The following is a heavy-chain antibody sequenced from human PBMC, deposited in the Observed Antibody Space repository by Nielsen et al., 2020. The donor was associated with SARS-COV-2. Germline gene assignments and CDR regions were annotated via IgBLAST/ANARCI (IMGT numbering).Heavy chain of an antibody. CDR2: INPSDGST. J-gene: IGHJ4*02. CDR1: GYTFTSYY. CDR3: ARDVNLTGYYSY. Sequence: ASVKVSCKASGYTFTSYYMHWVRQAPGQGLEWMGVINPSDGSTNYAQKFQGRVTMTRDTSTSTVYMELNSLRSEDTAVYYCARDVNLTGYYSYWGQGTLVTVSS. D-gene: IGHD3-9*01. V-gene: IGHV1-46*01.